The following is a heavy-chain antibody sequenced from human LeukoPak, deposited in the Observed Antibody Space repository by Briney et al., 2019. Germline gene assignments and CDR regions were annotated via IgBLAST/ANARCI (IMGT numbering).Heavy chain of an antibody. CDR1: GFTFSSYG. Sequence: GGSLRLSCAASGFTFSSYGMHWVRQAPGKGLEWVAVIWYDGSNKYYADSVKGRFTISRDNSKNTLYLQMNSLRAEGTAVYYCARDGTKDRGVNNWFDPWGQGTLVTVSS. V-gene: IGHV3-33*01. CDR3: ARDGTKDRGVNNWFDP. J-gene: IGHJ5*02. D-gene: IGHD3-10*01. CDR2: IWYDGSNK.